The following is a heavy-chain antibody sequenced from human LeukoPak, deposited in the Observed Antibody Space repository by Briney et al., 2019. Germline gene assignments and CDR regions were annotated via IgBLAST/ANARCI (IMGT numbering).Heavy chain of an antibody. CDR1: GFTFSSYA. J-gene: IGHJ4*02. D-gene: IGHD6-13*01. CDR3: AKEYSSSWYYRDYFDY. CDR2: ISGSGGST. V-gene: IGHV3-23*01. Sequence: GGSLRFSCAASGFTFSSYAMSWVRQAPGKGLEWVSAISGSGGSTYYADSVKGRFTISRDNSKNTLYLQMNSLRAEDTAVYYCAKEYSSSWYYRDYFDYWGQGTLVTVSS.